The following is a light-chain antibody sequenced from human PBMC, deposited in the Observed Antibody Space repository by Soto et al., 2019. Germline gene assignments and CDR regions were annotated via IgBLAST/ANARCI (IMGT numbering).Light chain of an antibody. V-gene: IGKV3-20*01. Sequence: EIVLTQSPGTLSLSPGERATLSCRASQTLSNSFIAWYQQKPGQAPRLLIYGASNRATGIPDRFSGSGSGPDFTLTISRLEPEDFAVYYCQQYGSSGTFGQGTKVDIK. CDR1: QTLSNSF. CDR2: GAS. J-gene: IGKJ1*01. CDR3: QQYGSSGT.